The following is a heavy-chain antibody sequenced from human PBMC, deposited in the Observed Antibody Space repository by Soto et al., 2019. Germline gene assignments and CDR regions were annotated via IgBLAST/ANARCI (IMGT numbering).Heavy chain of an antibody. J-gene: IGHJ6*02. CDR2: ISAYNGNT. CDR3: ASALSDIVVVPAPMDV. D-gene: IGHD2-2*01. Sequence: ASVKVSCKASGYTFTSYGISWVRQAPGQGLEWMGWISAYNGNTNYAQKLQGRVTMTTDTSTSTAYMELRSLRSDDTAVYYCASALSDIVVVPAPMDVWGQGTTVTVYS. CDR1: GYTFTSYG. V-gene: IGHV1-18*01.